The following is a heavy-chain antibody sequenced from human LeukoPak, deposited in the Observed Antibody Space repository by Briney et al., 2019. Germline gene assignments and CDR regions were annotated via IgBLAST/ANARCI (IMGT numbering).Heavy chain of an antibody. CDR3: ARDRNSGWSDY. V-gene: IGHV4-4*07. CDR1: GGSISSYY. J-gene: IGHJ4*02. CDR2: IYTRGST. D-gene: IGHD6-19*01. Sequence: SETLSLTCTVSGGSISSYYWSWIWQPAEKGLEWIGRIYTRGSTNYNPSLKSRVTMSVDTSKNQFSLKLSSVTAADTAVYYCARDRNSGWSDYWGQGTLVTVSS.